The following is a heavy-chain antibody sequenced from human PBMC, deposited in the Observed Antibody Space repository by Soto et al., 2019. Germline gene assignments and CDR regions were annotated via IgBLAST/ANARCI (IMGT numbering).Heavy chain of an antibody. CDR1: RFTFSTYE. J-gene: IGHJ4*02. Sequence: GGSLRLSCAASRFTFSTYEMNWVRQAPGKGLEWVSYISTSGSTVYYADSVKGRFTISRDNTRNSLYLQMNSLRAEDTAVYYCARGASSFDNWGQGTLVTVSS. CDR3: ARGASSFDN. CDR2: ISTSGSTV. V-gene: IGHV3-48*03.